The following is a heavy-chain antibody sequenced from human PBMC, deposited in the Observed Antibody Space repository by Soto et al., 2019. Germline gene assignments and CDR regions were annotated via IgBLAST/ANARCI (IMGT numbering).Heavy chain of an antibody. Sequence: GASVKVSCKASGYTFTSYDINWVRQATGQGLEWMGWMNPNSGNTGYAQKFQGRVTMTRNTSISTAYMELSSLRSDDTAVYYCARVFFRRTTVTTYGDYWGQGTLVTVSS. V-gene: IGHV1-8*01. CDR3: ARVFFRRTTVTTYGDY. J-gene: IGHJ4*02. D-gene: IGHD4-17*01. CDR2: MNPNSGNT. CDR1: GYTFTSYD.